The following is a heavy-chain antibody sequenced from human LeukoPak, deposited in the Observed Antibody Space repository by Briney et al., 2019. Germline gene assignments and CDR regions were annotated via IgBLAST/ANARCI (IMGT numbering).Heavy chain of an antibody. V-gene: IGHV3-30*04. CDR1: GFAFSTYA. D-gene: IGHD6-25*01. J-gene: IGHJ4*02. CDR3: ARCSDSSCYDY. CDR2: ISYDGINK. Sequence: GGSLRLSCAASGFAFSTYAMHWVRQAPGKGLEWVAVISYDGINKYYADSVKGRSTISRDNSKNTLYLQMNSLRAEDTAVYYCARCSDSSCYDYWGQETLVTVSS.